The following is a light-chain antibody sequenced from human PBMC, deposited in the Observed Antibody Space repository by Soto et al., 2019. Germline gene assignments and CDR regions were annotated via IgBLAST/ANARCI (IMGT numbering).Light chain of an antibody. CDR3: QQYDNSPWT. J-gene: IGKJ1*01. V-gene: IGKV3-20*01. CDR1: QSVSSSY. CDR2: GVS. Sequence: EIVLTQSPGTLSLSPGERATLSCRASQSVSSSYLAWYQQEPGQAPRLLIYGVSSRATGIPDRFSGSGSGTDFTLTISRLEPEDFAVYYCQQYDNSPWTFGQGTKVEIK.